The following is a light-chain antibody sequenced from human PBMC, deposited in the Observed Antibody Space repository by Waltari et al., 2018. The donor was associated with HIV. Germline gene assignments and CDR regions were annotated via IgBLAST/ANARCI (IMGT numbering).Light chain of an antibody. Sequence: DIQMTQSPSTLSASVGDRVTITCRASQTISSWLAWYQQKPGKPPKLLIYKASSLESGVPSRFSGSGSGTEFTLTISSLQPDDFATYYCQQYNTYPFTFGPGTKVDIK. J-gene: IGKJ3*01. CDR3: QQYNTYPFT. CDR2: KAS. CDR1: QTISSW. V-gene: IGKV1-5*03.